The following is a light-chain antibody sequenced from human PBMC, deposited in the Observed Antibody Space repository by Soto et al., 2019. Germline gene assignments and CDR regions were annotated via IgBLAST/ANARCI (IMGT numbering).Light chain of an antibody. Sequence: EIVMTQSPATLSVSQGERSTLSCMASQSVSSNLAWYQQKPAQAPRLLIYGASTRATGIPARFSGSGSGTEFTLTISSLQSEDFAVYYCQQYNNWPPYTFGQGTK. CDR2: GAS. CDR3: QQYNNWPPYT. J-gene: IGKJ2*01. CDR1: QSVSSN. V-gene: IGKV3-15*01.